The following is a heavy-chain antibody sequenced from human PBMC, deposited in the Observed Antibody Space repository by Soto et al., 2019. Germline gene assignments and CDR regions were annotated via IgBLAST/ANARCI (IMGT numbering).Heavy chain of an antibody. Sequence: QVQLVESGGGVVQPGRSLRLSCAASGFTFSSYAMHWVRQAPGKGLEWVAVISYDGSNKYYADSVKGRFTISRDNSKNTLYLQMNSLRAEDTAVYYCARANGYSSGPFDYWGQGTLVTVSS. D-gene: IGHD6-19*01. J-gene: IGHJ4*02. V-gene: IGHV3-30-3*01. CDR3: ARANGYSSGPFDY. CDR2: ISYDGSNK. CDR1: GFTFSSYA.